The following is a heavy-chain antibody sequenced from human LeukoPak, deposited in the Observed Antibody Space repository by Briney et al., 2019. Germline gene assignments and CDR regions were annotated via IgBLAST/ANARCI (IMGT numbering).Heavy chain of an antibody. CDR2: IYYSGST. CDR3: ASATYYYGSGSYYNDY. J-gene: IGHJ4*02. CDR1: DDSITIYY. D-gene: IGHD3-10*01. V-gene: IGHV4-59*08. Sequence: SETLSLTCTVSDDSITIYYWSWIRQPPGKGLEWIGYIYYSGSTNYNPSLKSRVTISVDTSKNQFSLKLSSVTAADTAVYYCASATYYYGSGSYYNDYWGQGTLVTVSS.